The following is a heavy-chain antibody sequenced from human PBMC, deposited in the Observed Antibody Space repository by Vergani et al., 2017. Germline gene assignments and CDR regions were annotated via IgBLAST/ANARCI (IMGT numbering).Heavy chain of an antibody. V-gene: IGHV3-11*01. CDR2: ISSSGSTI. J-gene: IGHJ6*02. CDR3: ARDADYDSSGYYPPFYYYYGMDV. Sequence: QVQLVESGGGLVKPGGSLRLSCAASGFTFSDYYMSWIRQAPGKGLEWVSYISSSGSTIYYADSVKVRLTISRDNAKNSMYLQMNSLRAEDTAVYYCARDADYDSSGYYPPFYYYYGMDVWGQGTTVTVSS. D-gene: IGHD3-22*01. CDR1: GFTFSDYY.